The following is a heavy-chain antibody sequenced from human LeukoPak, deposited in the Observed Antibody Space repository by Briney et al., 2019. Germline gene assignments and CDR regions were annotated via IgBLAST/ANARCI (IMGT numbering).Heavy chain of an antibody. Sequence: ASVKVSCKASGYTFTTQYIHWVRQAAGQGLEWLGWINPNSGGTKYAQNFQGRVTMTRDTSITTAYMELNWLTTADTAMYYCARGNDYGDYWDQGTPVTVSS. CDR1: GYTFTTQY. V-gene: IGHV1-2*02. D-gene: IGHD2-8*01. CDR3: ARGNDYGDY. CDR2: INPNSGGT. J-gene: IGHJ4*02.